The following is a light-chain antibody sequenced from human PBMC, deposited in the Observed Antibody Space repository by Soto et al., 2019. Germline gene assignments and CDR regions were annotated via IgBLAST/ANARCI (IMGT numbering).Light chain of an antibody. CDR2: GAS. CDR3: QQRSNWPSSIT. V-gene: IGKV3-11*01. Sequence: EVVLTQSPPTLSWSPGERATLSFRASQIVGSYLAWYQQKPGQAPTLLIYGASNRATGIPARFSGSGSGTDFTLSISSLEAEDFAVYYCQQRSNWPSSITFGQGTKVDIK. CDR1: QIVGSY. J-gene: IGKJ1*01.